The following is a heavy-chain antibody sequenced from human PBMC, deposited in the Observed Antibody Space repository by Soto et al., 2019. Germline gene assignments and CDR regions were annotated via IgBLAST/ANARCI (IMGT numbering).Heavy chain of an antibody. CDR2: IYYSGST. Sequence: SETLSLTCTVSGGYISSYYWSWIRQPPGKGLEWIGYIYYSGSTNYNPSLKSRVTISVDTSKNQFSLKLSSVTAADTAVYYCARAYFDSSGYYVLGYWGQGTLVTVSS. J-gene: IGHJ4*02. D-gene: IGHD3-22*01. CDR1: GGYISSYY. V-gene: IGHV4-59*01. CDR3: ARAYFDSSGYYVLGY.